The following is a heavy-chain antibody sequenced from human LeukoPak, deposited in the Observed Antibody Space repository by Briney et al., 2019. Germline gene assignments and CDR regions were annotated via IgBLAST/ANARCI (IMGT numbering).Heavy chain of an antibody. D-gene: IGHD4-17*01. CDR3: AKDGVTTPHYYYYYMDV. J-gene: IGHJ6*03. V-gene: IGHV3-30*18. CDR1: AFRFSSYG. Sequence: GGSLRLSCAASAFRFSSYGMHWVRQAPGKGLEWVAVISYDGSNKYYADSVKGRFTISRDNSKNTLYLQMNSLRAEDTAVYYCAKDGVTTPHYYYYYMDVWGKGTTVTVSS. CDR2: ISYDGSNK.